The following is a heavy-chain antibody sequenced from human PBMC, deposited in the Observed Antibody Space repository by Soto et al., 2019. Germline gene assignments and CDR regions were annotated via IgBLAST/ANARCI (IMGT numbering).Heavy chain of an antibody. V-gene: IGHV1-18*01. D-gene: IGHD3-3*01. CDR1: GYTFTSYG. CDR2: ISAYNGNT. J-gene: IGHJ6*03. Sequence: ASVKVSCKASGYTFTSYGISWVRQAPGQGLEWMGWISAYNGNTNYAQKLQGRVTMTTDTSTSTAYMELRSLRSDDTAVYYCARVDYYDFWSGSFPYMDFWGKATIVTVSS. CDR3: ARVDYYDFWSGSFPYMDF.